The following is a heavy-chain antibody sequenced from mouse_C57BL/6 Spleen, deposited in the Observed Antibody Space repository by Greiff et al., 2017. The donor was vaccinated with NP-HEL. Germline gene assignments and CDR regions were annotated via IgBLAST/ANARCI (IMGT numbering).Heavy chain of an antibody. V-gene: IGHV1-82*01. D-gene: IGHD1-1*01. Sequence: QVHVKQSGPELVKPGASVKISCKASGYAFSSSWMNWVKQRPGKGLEWIGRIYPGDGDTNYNGKFKGKATLTADKSSSTAYMQLSSLTSEDSAVYFCARGVTTVVATGDYWGQGTSVTVSS. J-gene: IGHJ4*01. CDR2: IYPGDGDT. CDR3: ARGVTTVVATGDY. CDR1: GYAFSSSW.